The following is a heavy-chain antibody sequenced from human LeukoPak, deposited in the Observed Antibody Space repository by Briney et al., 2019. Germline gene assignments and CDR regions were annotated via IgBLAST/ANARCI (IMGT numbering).Heavy chain of an antibody. CDR1: GFTFSSHW. Sequence: PGGSLRLSCAASGFTFSSHWMSWVRQAPGKGLEWVASIKQDGSEKYYVDSVKGRFTISRDNAKNSLYLQMNSLRAEDTAVYYCARDRGPDYWGQGTLVTVSS. D-gene: IGHD5-12*01. J-gene: IGHJ4*02. CDR2: IKQDGSEK. V-gene: IGHV3-7*01. CDR3: ARDRGPDY.